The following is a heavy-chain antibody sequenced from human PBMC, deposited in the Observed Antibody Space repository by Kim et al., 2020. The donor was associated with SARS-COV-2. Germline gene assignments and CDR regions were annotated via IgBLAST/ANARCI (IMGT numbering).Heavy chain of an antibody. D-gene: IGHD3-9*01. CDR2: IYHSGST. Sequence: SETLSLTCAVSGGSISSGGYSWSWIRQPPGKGLEWIGYIYHSGSTYYNPSLKSRVTISVDRSKNQFSLKLSSVTAADTAVYYCASQNRLRYFDWFGDFDYWGQGTLVTVSS. CDR3: ASQNRLRYFDWFGDFDY. J-gene: IGHJ4*02. V-gene: IGHV4-30-2*01. CDR1: GGSISSGGYS.